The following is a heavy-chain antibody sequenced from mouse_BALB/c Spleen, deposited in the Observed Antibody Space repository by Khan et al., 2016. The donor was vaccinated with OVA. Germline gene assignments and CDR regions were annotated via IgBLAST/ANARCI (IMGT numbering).Heavy chain of an antibody. D-gene: IGHD1-1*01. V-gene: IGHV1-7*01. CDR3: VNHGSSSAWFTY. CDR2: INPSTGYT. J-gene: IGHJ3*01. CDR1: DYTFTNFW. Sequence: QVRLQQSGAELAKPGASVKMSCKASDYTFTNFWMHWVKQRPGQGLEWIGYINPSTGYTEYNQKFKDKATLTADKSSSTAYMHLSSLTSEDSAVYYCVNHGSSSAWFTYWGQGTLVTVSA.